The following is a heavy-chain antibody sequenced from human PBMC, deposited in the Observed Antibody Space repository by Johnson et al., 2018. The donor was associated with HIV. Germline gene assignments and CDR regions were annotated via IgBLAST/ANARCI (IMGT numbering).Heavy chain of an antibody. CDR1: GFTVSSNY. CDR3: AKDGDWDTVAHAFDI. V-gene: IGHV3-20*04. CDR2: INWNGGST. J-gene: IGHJ3*02. Sequence: VQLVESGGGVVQPGRSLRLSCAASGFTVSSNYMSWVRQAPGKGLEWVSVINWNGGSTGYADSVKGRFTISRDNAKNSLYLQMNSLRAEDTAVYYCAKDGDWDTVAHAFDIWGQGTMVTVSS. D-gene: IGHD5-12*01.